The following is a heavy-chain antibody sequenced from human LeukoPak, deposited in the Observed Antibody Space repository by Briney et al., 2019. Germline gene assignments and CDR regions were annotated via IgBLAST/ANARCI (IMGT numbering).Heavy chain of an antibody. V-gene: IGHV4-59*12. D-gene: IGHD1-7*01. J-gene: IGHJ4*02. CDR3: ARGKLRDFDY. CDR1: GGSISSYY. Sequence: SETLSLTCTVSGGSISSYYWSWIRQPPGKGLEWIGYIYYSGSTNYNPSLKSRVTISVDTSKNQFSLKLSSVTAADTAVYYCARGKLRDFDYWGQGTLVTVSS. CDR2: IYYSGST.